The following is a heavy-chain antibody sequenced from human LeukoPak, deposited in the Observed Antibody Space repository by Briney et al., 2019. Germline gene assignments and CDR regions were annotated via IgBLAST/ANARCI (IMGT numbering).Heavy chain of an antibody. Sequence: SETLSLTCTVSGGSISSYYWSWIRQPPGKGLEWVGYIYYSGSTTYNPSLKSRVTISVDTSKNQFSLKLSSVTAADTAVYYCARANRYSYGLNWFDPWGQGTLVTVSS. CDR2: IYYSGST. V-gene: IGHV4-59*01. CDR3: ARANRYSYGLNWFDP. CDR1: GGSISSYY. D-gene: IGHD5-18*01. J-gene: IGHJ5*02.